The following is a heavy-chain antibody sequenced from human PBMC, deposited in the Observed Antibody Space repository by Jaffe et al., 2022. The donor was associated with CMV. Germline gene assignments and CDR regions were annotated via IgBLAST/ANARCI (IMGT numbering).Heavy chain of an antibody. V-gene: IGHV4-4*07. J-gene: IGHJ4*02. Sequence: QVQLQESGPGLVKPSETLSLTCSVSGGSISSYYWSWIRQPAGKGLEWIGRIDTSGSTNYNPSLKSRVTMSVDTSKNQFSLKLRSVTATDTAVYYCARGMSGYDSFFDYWGQGTLVTVSS. D-gene: IGHD5-12*01. CDR1: GGSISSYY. CDR3: ARGMSGYDSFFDY. CDR2: IDTSGST.